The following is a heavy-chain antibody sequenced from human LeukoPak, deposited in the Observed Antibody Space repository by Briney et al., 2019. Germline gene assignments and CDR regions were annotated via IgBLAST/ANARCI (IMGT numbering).Heavy chain of an antibody. J-gene: IGHJ5*02. D-gene: IGHD3-22*01. Sequence: RASVKVSCKASGYTFTSYGISWVRQAPGQGLEWMGWISAYNGNTNYAQKLQGRVTMTTDTSTSTAYMELRSLRSDDTAVYYCARGPDYYDSNWFDPWGQGTLVTVSS. CDR2: ISAYNGNT. V-gene: IGHV1-18*01. CDR3: ARGPDYYDSNWFDP. CDR1: GYTFTSYG.